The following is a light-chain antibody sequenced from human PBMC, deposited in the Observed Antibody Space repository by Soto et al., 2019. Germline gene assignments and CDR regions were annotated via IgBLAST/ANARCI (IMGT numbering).Light chain of an antibody. V-gene: IGKV1-5*03. CDR1: QSIDSW. CDR3: QQYKTYCT. CDR2: KAS. J-gene: IGKJ4*01. Sequence: DIQMTQSPSTLSASVGDRVTNTCRASQSIDSWLAWYQQKPGKAPNLLIYKASNLENGVPLRFSGSGSGTEFTLTISSLQPDDFATYYCQQYKTYCTFGGGTKVEIK.